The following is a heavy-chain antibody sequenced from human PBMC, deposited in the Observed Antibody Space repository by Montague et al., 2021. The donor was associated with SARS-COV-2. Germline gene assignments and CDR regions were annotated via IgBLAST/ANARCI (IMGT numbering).Heavy chain of an antibody. Sequence: SLRLSCAASGFAFNNFAITWVRQPPGKGLEWVSSIFGSGAGTYYADSVKGRFTISRDNSRNTLYLQMNSLRAEDTAKYYCAKQPGAGAVVYWYFDLWGRGTVVSVSS. V-gene: IGHV3-23*01. J-gene: IGHJ2*01. CDR3: AKQPGAGAVVYWYFDL. D-gene: IGHD6-19*01. CDR2: IFGSGAGT. CDR1: GFAFNNFA.